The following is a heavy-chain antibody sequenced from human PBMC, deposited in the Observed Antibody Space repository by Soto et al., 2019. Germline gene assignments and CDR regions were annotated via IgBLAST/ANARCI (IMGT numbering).Heavy chain of an antibody. J-gene: IGHJ4*02. CDR2: FDPEDGET. Sequence: SVKVSCKVSGYTLTELSMHWVRQAPGKGLEWMGGFDPEDGETIYAQKFQGRVTMTEDTSTDTAYMELSSLRSEDTAVYYCATFPPDCSSTSCRFDYWGQGTLVTVSS. D-gene: IGHD2-2*01. CDR3: ATFPPDCSSTSCRFDY. V-gene: IGHV1-24*01. CDR1: GYTLTELS.